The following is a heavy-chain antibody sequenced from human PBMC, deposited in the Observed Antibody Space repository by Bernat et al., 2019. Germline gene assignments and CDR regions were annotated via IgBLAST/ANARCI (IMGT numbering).Heavy chain of an antibody. CDR2: ISGSGGST. J-gene: IGHJ6*02. CDR3: AKDPPLNFPIEVGMDV. Sequence: EVQLVESGGGLVQPGGSLRLSCSASGFTFSSYAMSWVRQAPGKGLEWVSAISGSGGSTYYADSVKGRFTISRDNSKNTLYLQMNSLRAEDTAVYYCAKDPPLNFPIEVGMDVWGQGTTVTVSS. D-gene: IGHD5-24*01. V-gene: IGHV3-23*04. CDR1: GFTFSSYA.